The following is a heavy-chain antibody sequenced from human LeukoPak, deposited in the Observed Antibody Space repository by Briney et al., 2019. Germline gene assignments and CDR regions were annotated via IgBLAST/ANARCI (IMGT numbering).Heavy chain of an antibody. V-gene: IGHV3-74*01. J-gene: IGHJ1*01. D-gene: IGHD3-16*01. CDR2: INSDETIS. CDR1: GFTFSSYW. Sequence: GGSLRLSCAASGFTFSSYWMHWVRQVPNQGLMWVSRINSDETISEYVDSVSGRFTISRDNAKNTLYLQMNSLRAEDTAVYFCLYGGYFQHWGQGTLVTVSS. CDR3: LYGGYFQH.